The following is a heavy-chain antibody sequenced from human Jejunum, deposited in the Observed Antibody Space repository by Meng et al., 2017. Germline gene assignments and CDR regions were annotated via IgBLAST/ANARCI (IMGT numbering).Heavy chain of an antibody. V-gene: IGHV3-7*01. J-gene: IGHJ1*01. D-gene: IGHD4-17*01. Sequence: GESLKISCAASGFSFNTYWMTWARQAPGRGLEWVANINEDGSLKYHVDSVKGRFTISRDNAENTLYLQMNSLRGEDSAVYYCARGGVAYAEAVQWGQGTLVTVSS. CDR3: ARGGVAYAEAVQ. CDR1: GFSFNTYW. CDR2: INEDGSLK.